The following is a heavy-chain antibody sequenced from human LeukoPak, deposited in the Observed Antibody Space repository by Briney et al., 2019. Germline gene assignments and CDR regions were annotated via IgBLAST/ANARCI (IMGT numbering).Heavy chain of an antibody. Sequence: PGGSLRLSCAAPGFTVSSNYMSWVRQAPGKGLEWVSVIYSGGSTYYADSVKGRFTISRDNSKNTLYLQMNSLRAEDTAVYYCARALSGRYGMDVWGKGTTVTVSS. D-gene: IGHD3-10*01. V-gene: IGHV3-53*01. CDR2: IYSGGST. CDR1: GFTVSSNY. J-gene: IGHJ6*04. CDR3: ARALSGRYGMDV.